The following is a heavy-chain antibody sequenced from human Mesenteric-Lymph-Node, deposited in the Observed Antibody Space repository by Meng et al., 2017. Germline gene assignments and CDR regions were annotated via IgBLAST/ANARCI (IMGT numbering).Heavy chain of an antibody. V-gene: IGHV3-23*01. CDR1: GFTFSSYA. CDR2: ISGSGGST. CDR3: AGLGVRTHYYDSSGYPPVDAFDI. D-gene: IGHD3-22*01. Sequence: ESLKISCAASGFTFSSYAMSWVRQAPGKGLEWVSAISGSGGSTYYADSVKGRFTISRDNSKNSLYLQMNSLRAEDTAVYYCAGLGVRTHYYDSSGYPPVDAFDIWGQGKTVNVAS. J-gene: IGHJ3*02.